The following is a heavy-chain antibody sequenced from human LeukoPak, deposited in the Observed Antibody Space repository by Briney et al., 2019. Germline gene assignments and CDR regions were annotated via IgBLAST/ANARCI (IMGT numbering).Heavy chain of an antibody. CDR3: ARARMTQDAFDI. V-gene: IGHV3-33*01. D-gene: IGHD2-15*01. CDR1: GFTFSSYG. J-gene: IGHJ3*02. Sequence: PGGSLRLSCAASGFTFSSYGMPWVRQAPGKGLEWVAVIWYDGSNKYYADSVKGRFTISRGNSKNTLYLQMNSLRAEDTAVYYCARARMTQDAFDIWGQGTMVTVSS. CDR2: IWYDGSNK.